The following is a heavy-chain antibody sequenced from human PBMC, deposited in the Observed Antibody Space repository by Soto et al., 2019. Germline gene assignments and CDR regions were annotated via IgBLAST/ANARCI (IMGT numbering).Heavy chain of an antibody. V-gene: IGHV1-8*01. CDR2: MNPDSGHA. J-gene: IGHJ4*02. CDR1: GYTFTNSD. D-gene: IGHD2-15*01. CDR3: ARRPHCSGGICYYGLDN. Sequence: ASVKVSCKASGYTFTNSDINWVRQAPGQGLEWMGWMNPDSGHAAYAQKFQGRVTLTTSTSTSTVYMEMGSLGSEDTAVYYCARRPHCSGGICYYGLDNWGQGTLVTV.